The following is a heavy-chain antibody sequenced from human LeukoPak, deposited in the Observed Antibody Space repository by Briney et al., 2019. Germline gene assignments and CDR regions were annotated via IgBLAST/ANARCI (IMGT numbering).Heavy chain of an antibody. V-gene: IGHV3-15*01. CDR1: GFTFTTYG. CDR2: IKSKTDGGTT. D-gene: IGHD6-6*01. Sequence: GGSLRLSCSASGFTFTTYGMNWVRQAPGKGLEWVGRIKSKTDGGTTDYAAPVKGRFTISRDDSKNTLYLQMNSLKTEDTAVYYCTTAESTAAESYWGQGTLVTVSS. J-gene: IGHJ4*02. CDR3: TTAESTAAESY.